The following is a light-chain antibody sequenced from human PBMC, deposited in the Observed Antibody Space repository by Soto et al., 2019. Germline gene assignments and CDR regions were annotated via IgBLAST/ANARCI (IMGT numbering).Light chain of an antibody. CDR3: QQYNNWPPYT. J-gene: IGKJ2*01. Sequence: EIVMTQSPATLSVSPGERATLSCRASQSVSSNLAWYQQKPGQAPRLLIYGASTRATGIPARFSVSGSGTELTLTISSLQSEDFAVYYWQQYNNWPPYTLGQGTKLEIK. CDR1: QSVSSN. CDR2: GAS. V-gene: IGKV3-15*01.